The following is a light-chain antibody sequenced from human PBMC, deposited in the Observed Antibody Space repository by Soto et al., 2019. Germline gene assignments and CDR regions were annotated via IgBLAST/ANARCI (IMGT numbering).Light chain of an antibody. V-gene: IGKV1-9*01. Sequence: IQLTQSPSSLSASVGDRVTITCRASQGISSYLAWYQHKPGTAPKLLIYAASTLHSGVPSRFSASVSGTDFTITISSVQPEDFANYYCPKLNSYHPAFGHGTRLETK. CDR3: PKLNSYHPA. CDR2: AAS. CDR1: QGISSY. J-gene: IGKJ5*01.